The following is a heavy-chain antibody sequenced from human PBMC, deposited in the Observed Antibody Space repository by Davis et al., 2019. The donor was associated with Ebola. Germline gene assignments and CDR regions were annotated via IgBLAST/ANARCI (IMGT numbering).Heavy chain of an antibody. Sequence: GESLKISCAASGFTFSSYAMSWVRQAPGKGLEWVAVIWYDGSNKYYADSVKGRFTISRDNAKNSLYLQMNSLRAEDTAVYYCARAGSYWYFDLWGRGTLVTVSS. CDR3: ARAGSYWYFDL. V-gene: IGHV3-33*08. CDR1: GFTFSSYA. CDR2: IWYDGSNK. J-gene: IGHJ2*01.